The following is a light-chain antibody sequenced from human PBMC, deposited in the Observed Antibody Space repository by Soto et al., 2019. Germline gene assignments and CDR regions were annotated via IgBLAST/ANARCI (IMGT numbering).Light chain of an antibody. V-gene: IGKV3-15*01. CDR1: QSVSSN. CDR3: KQYNTWPPRT. Sequence: EIVMTQSPATLSVSPGERATLSCRASQSVSSNLAWYQQKPGQAPRLLIYGASTRATGIPARFSGSGSGTEFTLTISSLQFEVFDVYSPKQYNTWPPRTFGQGTKV. CDR2: GAS. J-gene: IGKJ1*01.